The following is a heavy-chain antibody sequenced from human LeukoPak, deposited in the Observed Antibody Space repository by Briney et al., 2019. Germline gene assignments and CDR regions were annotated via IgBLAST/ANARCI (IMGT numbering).Heavy chain of an antibody. CDR2: ISSSSSTI. D-gene: IGHD2-2*01. CDR3: AKETLPTQYQPLAYFSDY. V-gene: IGHV3-48*04. Sequence: PGGSLRLSCAASGFTFSSYSMNWVRQAPGKGLEWVSYISSSSSTIYYADSVKGRFTISRDNAKNSLYLQMNSLRAEDTAVYYCAKETLPTQYQPLAYFSDYWGQGTLVIVSS. CDR1: GFTFSSYS. J-gene: IGHJ4*02.